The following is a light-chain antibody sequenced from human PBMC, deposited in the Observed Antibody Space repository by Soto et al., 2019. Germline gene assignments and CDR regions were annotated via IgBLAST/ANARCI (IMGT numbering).Light chain of an antibody. CDR3: QQYGSSRALT. J-gene: IGKJ4*01. CDR2: GAS. Sequence: EIVLTQSPGTLSLSPGERATLSCRASQSVSSSYLSWYQQKPGQAPRLLIYGASSRATGIPDRFSGSGSGTDFTLTISRLAPEDFAVYYCQQYGSSRALTFGGGTKVEIK. V-gene: IGKV3-20*01. CDR1: QSVSSSY.